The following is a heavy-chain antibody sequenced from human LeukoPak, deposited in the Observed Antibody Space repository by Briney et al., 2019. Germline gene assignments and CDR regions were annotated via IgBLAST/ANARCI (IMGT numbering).Heavy chain of an antibody. CDR1: EFSVGSNY. J-gene: IGHJ6*03. CDR2: INWNGDST. CDR3: ARVVATMDYYYYMDA. D-gene: IGHD5-12*01. Sequence: GGSLRLSCAASEFSVGSNYMSWVRQAPGKGLEWVSGINWNGDSTGYADSVKGRFTISRDNAKNSLYLQMNSLRAEDTALYYCARVVATMDYYYYMDAWGKGTTVTVSS. V-gene: IGHV3-20*04.